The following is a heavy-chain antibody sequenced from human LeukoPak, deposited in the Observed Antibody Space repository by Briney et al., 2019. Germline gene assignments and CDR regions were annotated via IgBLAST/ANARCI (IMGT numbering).Heavy chain of an antibody. CDR2: IWYDGNSK. J-gene: IGHJ4*02. V-gene: IGHV3-33*01. CDR3: AREGGCSSAKCPFDY. CDR1: GFTFSDYV. D-gene: IGHD2-2*01. Sequence: PRGSLRLSCAPSGFTFSDYVIQWGRQAPGKGLEWVAVIWYDGNSKYYADSVKGRFTISRDNSKNMMYLQMNSLRAEDTAVYYCAREGGCSSAKCPFDYWGQGTLVTVPS.